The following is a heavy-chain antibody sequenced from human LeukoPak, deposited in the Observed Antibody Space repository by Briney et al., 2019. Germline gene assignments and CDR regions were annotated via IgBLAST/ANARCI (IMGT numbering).Heavy chain of an antibody. V-gene: IGHV4-61*02. D-gene: IGHD3-3*01. Sequence: PSETLSLTCTVSGGSISSGSYYWSWIRQPAGKGLEWIGRIYTSGSTNYNPSLKSRVTISVDTSKNQFSLKLSSVTAADTAVYYCAREDDFWSGLDCWGQGTLVTVSS. CDR3: AREDDFWSGLDC. CDR1: GGSISSGSYY. J-gene: IGHJ4*02. CDR2: IYTSGST.